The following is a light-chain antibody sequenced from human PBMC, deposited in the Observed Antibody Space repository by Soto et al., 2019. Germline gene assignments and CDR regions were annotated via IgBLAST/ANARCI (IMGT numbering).Light chain of an antibody. CDR1: QTFSSH. Sequence: EIVLTQSPATLSLSPGERATLSCRASQTFSSHLAWYQQKPGQAPRLLIYDASKRATGIPARFSGRGSGTDFTLTISSLEPEDFADYYCQQRSNWPPVITFGQGTRLEIK. J-gene: IGKJ5*01. CDR3: QQRSNWPPVIT. V-gene: IGKV3-11*01. CDR2: DAS.